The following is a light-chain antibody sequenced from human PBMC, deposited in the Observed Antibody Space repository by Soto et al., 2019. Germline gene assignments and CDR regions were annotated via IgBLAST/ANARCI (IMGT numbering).Light chain of an antibody. Sequence: QSVLTQPPSASGSPGQSVTISCTGTSSDVGGYNYVSWYQQHPGKAPKLMIYEVSKRPSGVPYRFSGSKSGNTASLTVSGLQAEDEADYYCSSYAGSNNPLFGGGTKLTVL. CDR2: EVS. J-gene: IGLJ2*01. V-gene: IGLV2-8*01. CDR3: SSYAGSNNPL. CDR1: SSDVGGYNY.